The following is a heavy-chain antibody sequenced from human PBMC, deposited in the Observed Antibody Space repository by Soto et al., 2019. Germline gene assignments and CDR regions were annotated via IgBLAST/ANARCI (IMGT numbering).Heavy chain of an antibody. J-gene: IGHJ6*02. CDR1: GFTFSSYW. CDR3: AREAYGGNYYYYGMDV. Sequence: GESLKISCAASGFTFSSYWMHWVRQAPGKGLVWVSRINSDGSSTSYADSVKGRFTISRDNAKNTLYLQMNSLRAEDTAVYYCAREAYGGNYYYYGMDVWGQGTTVTVSS. V-gene: IGHV3-74*01. CDR2: INSDGSST. D-gene: IGHD4-17*01.